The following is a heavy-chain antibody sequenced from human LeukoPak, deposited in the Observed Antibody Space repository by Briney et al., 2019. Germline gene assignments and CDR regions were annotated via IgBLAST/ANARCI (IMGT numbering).Heavy chain of an antibody. D-gene: IGHD6-13*01. J-gene: IGHJ4*02. CDR2: ISNSSSYI. CDR3: ARQGAAGTVY. CDR1: GFTFSSYS. Sequence: GGSLRLSCAASGFTFSSYSMNWVRQAPGKGLEWVSSISNSSSYIYYADSVKGRFTISRDNAKNSLYLQMNSLRAEDTAVYYCARQGAAGTVYWGQGTLVTVSS. V-gene: IGHV3-21*01.